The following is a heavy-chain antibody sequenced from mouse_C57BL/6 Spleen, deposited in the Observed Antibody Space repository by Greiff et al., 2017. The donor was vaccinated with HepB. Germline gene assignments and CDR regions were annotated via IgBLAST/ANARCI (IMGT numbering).Heavy chain of an antibody. V-gene: IGHV1-53*01. CDR2: INPSNGGT. J-gene: IGHJ2*01. Sequence: VQLQQPGTELVKPGASVKLSCKASGYTFTSYWMHWVKQRPGQGLEWIGNINPSNGGTNYNEKFKSKATLTVEKSSSTAYMQLSSMTSEDSAVYYCARPLYYGSSYGYFDYWGQGTTLTVSS. CDR3: ARPLYYGSSYGYFDY. CDR1: GYTFTSYW. D-gene: IGHD1-1*01.